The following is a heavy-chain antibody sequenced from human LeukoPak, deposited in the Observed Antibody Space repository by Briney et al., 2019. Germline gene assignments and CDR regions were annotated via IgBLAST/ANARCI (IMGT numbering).Heavy chain of an antibody. CDR3: ARADCSSSTCYLRSSWFDP. CDR1: GFTFSNAW. D-gene: IGHD2/OR15-2a*01. J-gene: IGHJ5*02. CDR2: IKSKTDGGTT. Sequence: GGSLRLSCAASGFTFSNAWMSWVRQAPGKGLEWVGRIKSKTDGGTTDYAAPVKGRFTISRDDSKNTLYLQMNSLSAEDTAVYYCARADCSSSTCYLRSSWFDPWGQGTLVTVSS. V-gene: IGHV3-15*01.